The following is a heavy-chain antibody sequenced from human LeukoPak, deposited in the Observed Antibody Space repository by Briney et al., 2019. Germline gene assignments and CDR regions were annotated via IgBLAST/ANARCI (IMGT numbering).Heavy chain of an antibody. D-gene: IGHD3-10*01. Sequence: GGSLRLSCAASGFTFSSYSMNWVRQAPGKGLEWVSSISSSSSYIYYADSVKGRFTISRDNAKNSLYLQMNSLRAEDTAVYYCARDRGVEYYFDNWGQGTLVTVSS. J-gene: IGHJ4*02. V-gene: IGHV3-21*01. CDR2: ISSSSSYI. CDR3: ARDRGVEYYFDN. CDR1: GFTFSSYS.